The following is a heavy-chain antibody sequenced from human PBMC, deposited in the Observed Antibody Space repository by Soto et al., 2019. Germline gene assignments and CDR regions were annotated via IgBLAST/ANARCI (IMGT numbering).Heavy chain of an antibody. V-gene: IGHV3-74*01. J-gene: IGHJ5*02. CDR3: ARSGYCNSTKCYNWFDP. D-gene: IGHD2-2*01. Sequence: GGSLILSCAASGFTFRSYWIHWVRQNPGKGLVWVSRIDGDGSSTTYADSVKGRFTISRDNAKNTVYLQMSSLKAEDTAVYYCARSGYCNSTKCYNWFDPWGQGTRVTVSS. CDR1: GFTFRSYW. CDR2: IDGDGSST.